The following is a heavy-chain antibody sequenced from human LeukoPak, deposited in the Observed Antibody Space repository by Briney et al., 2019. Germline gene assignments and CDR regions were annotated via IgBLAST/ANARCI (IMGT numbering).Heavy chain of an antibody. J-gene: IGHJ4*02. CDR2: INPNSGGT. CDR3: ARDAWLVGATNLYYFDH. D-gene: IGHD1-26*01. V-gene: IGHV1-2*02. Sequence: ASVKVSCKASEYTFTDYYMHWVRQAPGQGLEWMGWINPNSGGTKYAQKFQGRVTMTRDPSISTAYMELSRLRFDDTAVYCCARDAWLVGATNLYYFDHWGQGTPVTVSS. CDR1: EYTFTDYY.